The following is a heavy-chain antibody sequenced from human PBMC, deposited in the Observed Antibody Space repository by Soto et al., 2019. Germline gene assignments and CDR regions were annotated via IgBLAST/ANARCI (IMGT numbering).Heavy chain of an antibody. CDR1: GFTFSSYA. CDR3: ARDHSRKKSGITGTHFYYNGMDV. CDR2: ISYDGSNK. J-gene: IGHJ6*02. V-gene: IGHV3-30-3*01. D-gene: IGHD1-20*01. Sequence: GGSLRLSCAASGFTFSSYAMHWVRQAPGKGLEWVAVISYDGSNKYYADSVKGRFTISRDNSKNTLYLQMNSLRAEDTAVYYCARDHSRKKSGITGTHFYYNGMDVWGQGTTVTVSS.